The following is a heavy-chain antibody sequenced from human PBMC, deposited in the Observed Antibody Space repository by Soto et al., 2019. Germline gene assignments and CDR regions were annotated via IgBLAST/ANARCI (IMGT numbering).Heavy chain of an antibody. CDR3: ARASSSCYFLDY. CDR1: GYTFTSYG. V-gene: IGHV1-18*01. J-gene: IGHJ4*02. CDR2: ISAYNGNT. D-gene: IGHD3-22*01. Sequence: GASVKVSCKASGYTFTSYGLNWVRQAPGQGLEWMGWISAYNGNTNYAQKFQGRVTMTTDTSTSTAYMELRSLRSDDTAVYYCARASSSCYFLDYCGQGTLVTVSS.